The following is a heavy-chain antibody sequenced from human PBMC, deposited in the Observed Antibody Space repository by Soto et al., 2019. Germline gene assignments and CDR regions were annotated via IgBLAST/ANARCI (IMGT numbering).Heavy chain of an antibody. CDR2: TRNSGGA. J-gene: IGHJ4*02. D-gene: IGHD3-9*01. V-gene: IGHV4-4*02. CDR1: SGSIFSSNW. CDR3: ASHLTMTGTRGFDH. Sequence: TLSLTCAVSSGSIFSSNWWSWVRQPPGKGLEWIGETRNSGGANYNPSLKSRVTISVDKSTNQFFLNLNSVTAADTAVYYCASHLTMTGTRGFDHWGLGTLVTVSS.